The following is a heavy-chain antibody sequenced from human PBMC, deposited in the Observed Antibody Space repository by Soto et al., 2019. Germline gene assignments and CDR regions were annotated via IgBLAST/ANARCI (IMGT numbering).Heavy chain of an antibody. Sequence: ASVKVSCKASGYTFTGYYMHWVRQAPGQGLEWMGWINPNSGGTNYAQKFQGRVTMTRDTSVSTAYMELSRLRSDDTAVYYCARVGFGNYDFWSRSQYEPDYYYYGMDVWGQGTTVTVSS. CDR3: ARVGFGNYDFWSRSQYEPDYYYYGMDV. CDR2: INPNSGGT. J-gene: IGHJ6*02. V-gene: IGHV1-2*02. D-gene: IGHD3-3*01. CDR1: GYTFTGYY.